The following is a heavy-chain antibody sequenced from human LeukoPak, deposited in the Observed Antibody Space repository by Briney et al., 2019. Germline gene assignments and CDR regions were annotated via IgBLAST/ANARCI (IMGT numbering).Heavy chain of an antibody. CDR3: ARGPRIAVAGTGYYFDY. D-gene: IGHD6-19*01. J-gene: IGHJ4*02. V-gene: IGHV1-8*01. CDR1: GYTFTSYD. Sequence: ASVKVSCKASGYTFTSYDINWVRQATGQGLEWMGWMNPNSGNTGYAQKFQGRVTMTRNTSISTAYMELSSLRSEDTAVYYCARGPRIAVAGTGYYFDYWGQGTLVTASS. CDR2: MNPNSGNT.